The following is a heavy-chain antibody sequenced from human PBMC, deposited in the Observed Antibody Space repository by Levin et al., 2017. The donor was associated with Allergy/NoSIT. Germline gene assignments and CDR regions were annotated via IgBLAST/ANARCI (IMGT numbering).Heavy chain of an antibody. CDR3: AKNSRGGLSDY. CDR1: GFTFSTNA. CDR2: ISGSGSST. J-gene: IGHJ4*02. D-gene: IGHD2-15*01. V-gene: IGHV3-23*01. Sequence: QSGGSLRLSCAASGFTFSTNAMTWVRQAPGKGLEWVSGISGSGSSTYYADSVKGRFTISRDNSKSTLFLQMNSLRAEDTAIYYCAKNSRGGLSDYWGQGTLVTVSS.